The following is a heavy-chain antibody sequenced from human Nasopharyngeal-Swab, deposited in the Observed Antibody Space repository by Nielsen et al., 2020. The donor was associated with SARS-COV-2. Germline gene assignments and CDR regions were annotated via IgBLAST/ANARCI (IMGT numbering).Heavy chain of an antibody. CDR1: GFTFSSYS. CDR3: ARDEKSPEYYFDY. Sequence: GESLKISCAASGFTFSSYSMNWVRQAPGKGLEWVSSISSSSSYIYYADSVKGRFTISRDNAKNSLYLQMNSLRAEDTAVYYCARDEKSPEYYFDYWGQGTLVTVSS. CDR2: ISSSSSYI. V-gene: IGHV3-21*01. J-gene: IGHJ4*02.